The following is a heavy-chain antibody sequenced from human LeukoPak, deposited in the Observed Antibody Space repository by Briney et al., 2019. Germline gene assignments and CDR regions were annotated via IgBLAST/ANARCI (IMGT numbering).Heavy chain of an antibody. D-gene: IGHD5-12*01. Sequence: PSETLSLTCTVSGGSISSSNYYWGWIRQPPGKGLEWLGSIYYSGSTYYNPSLKSRVTISVDTSKNQFSLKLSSVTAADTAVYYCARARGYDDSGYENWFDPWGQGTLVTVSS. V-gene: IGHV4-39*01. CDR1: GGSISSSNYY. CDR2: IYYSGST. CDR3: ARARGYDDSGYENWFDP. J-gene: IGHJ5*02.